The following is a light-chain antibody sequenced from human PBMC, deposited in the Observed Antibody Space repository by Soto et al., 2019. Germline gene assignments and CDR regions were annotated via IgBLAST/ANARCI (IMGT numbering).Light chain of an antibody. CDR3: SSYATSSTLV. J-gene: IGLJ1*01. Sequence: QSALTQPASVSGSPGQSITISCTGTSSDVGGYTYVSWYQQHPGKAPKLMIYEVNNRPSGVSNRFSGSKSGNTASLTISGLQAEDEAEYYCSSYATSSTLVFGTGTKLTVL. V-gene: IGLV2-14*01. CDR1: SSDVGGYTY. CDR2: EVN.